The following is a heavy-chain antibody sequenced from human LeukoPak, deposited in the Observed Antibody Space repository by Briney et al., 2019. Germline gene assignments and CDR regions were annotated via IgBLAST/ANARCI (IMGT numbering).Heavy chain of an antibody. D-gene: IGHD5-18*01. Sequence: SETLSLTCAVYGGSFSGYYWSWIRQPPGKGLEWIGEINHSGSTNYNPSLKSRVTISVDTSKNQFSLKLSSVTAADTAVYYCARLVGYSYGYYYFDYWGQGTLVTVSP. CDR3: ARLVGYSYGYYYFDY. J-gene: IGHJ4*02. CDR1: GGSFSGYY. CDR2: INHSGST. V-gene: IGHV4-34*01.